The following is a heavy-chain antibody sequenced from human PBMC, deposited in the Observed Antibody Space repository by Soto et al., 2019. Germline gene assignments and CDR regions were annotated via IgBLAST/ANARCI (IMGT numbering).Heavy chain of an antibody. V-gene: IGHV3-7*03. J-gene: IGHJ3*02. CDR3: MRWTRSRHLGDGFDI. Sequence: EVQLVESGGDLVQPGGSLRLSCAASAFTFSNYWMNWVRQAPGKGLVWVANIKEDGSETYYVDSVKGRFTISRDNAKNRKCLHKNSLRAMNTAIYYTMRWTRSRHLGDGFDIRSQGTLV. D-gene: IGHD3-22*01. CDR2: IKEDGSET. CDR1: AFTFSNYW.